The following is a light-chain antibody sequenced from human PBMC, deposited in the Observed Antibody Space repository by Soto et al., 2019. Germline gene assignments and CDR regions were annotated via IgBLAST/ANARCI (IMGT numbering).Light chain of an antibody. CDR1: QSVSSN. V-gene: IGKV3-15*01. CDR2: GAS. J-gene: IGKJ1*01. Sequence: EIVMTQSPATLSVSPGERATLSCRASQSVSSNLAWYQQKPGQAPRLLIYGASTRATGIPARFSGSGSGTEFTLTISSLQSEDFAVYFCHQRSHWPRTFGQGTKVEIK. CDR3: HQRSHWPRT.